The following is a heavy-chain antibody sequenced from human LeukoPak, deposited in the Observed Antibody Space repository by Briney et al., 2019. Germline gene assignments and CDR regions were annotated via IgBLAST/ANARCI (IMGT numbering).Heavy chain of an antibody. Sequence: PGGSLRLSCAASGFTFSSYDMSWVRQAPGKGLEWVSAISGSGGSTYYADSVKGRFTISRDNSKNTLYLQMNSLRAEDTAVYYCAGISSNPEDYYYGMDVWGQGTTVTVSS. CDR3: AGISSNPEDYYYGMDV. CDR1: GFTFSSYD. D-gene: IGHD3-3*02. V-gene: IGHV3-23*01. J-gene: IGHJ6*02. CDR2: ISGSGGST.